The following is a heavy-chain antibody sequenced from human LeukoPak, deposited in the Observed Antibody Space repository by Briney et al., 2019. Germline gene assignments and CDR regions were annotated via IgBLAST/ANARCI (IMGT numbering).Heavy chain of an antibody. CDR3: AKSLGVGGYTRYKGFDQ. D-gene: IGHD3-16*02. CDR1: GLTFNSFA. Sequence: GGSLRLSCAASGLTFNSFATNWVRQAPGKGLEWVSSISGSDGTSHYADFVKGRFTISRDNSKNTLYLQMNSLRAEDTAAYYCAKSLGVGGYTRYKGFDQWGQGTLVVVSS. J-gene: IGHJ4*02. V-gene: IGHV3-23*01. CDR2: ISGSDGTS.